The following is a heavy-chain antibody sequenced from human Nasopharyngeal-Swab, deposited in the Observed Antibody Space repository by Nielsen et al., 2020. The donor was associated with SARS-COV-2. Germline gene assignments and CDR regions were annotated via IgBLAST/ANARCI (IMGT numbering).Heavy chain of an antibody. CDR2: IYYSGST. CDR3: ARCCWDYGDYPYYYYGMDV. CDR1: GGSISSSSYY. D-gene: IGHD4-17*01. Sequence: SETLSLTCTVSGGSISSSSYYWGWIRQPPGKGLAWIGSIYYSGSTYYNPSLKSRVTISVDTSKNQFSLKLSSVTAADTAVYYCARCCWDYGDYPYYYYGMDVWGQGTTVTVSS. V-gene: IGHV4-39*01. J-gene: IGHJ6*02.